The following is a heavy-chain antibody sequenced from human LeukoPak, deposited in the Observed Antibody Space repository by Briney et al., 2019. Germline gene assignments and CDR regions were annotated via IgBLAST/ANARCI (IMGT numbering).Heavy chain of an antibody. Sequence: SETLSLTCTVSGGSVSSGSYYWGWIRQPPGKGLECIGNMYYSGSTYYNPSLKSRVTISVDTSKNQFSLKLSSVTAADTAVYYCAGIYCSGGSCYLRYWGQGTLVTVSS. CDR2: MYYSGST. V-gene: IGHV4-39*01. CDR1: GGSVSSGSYY. J-gene: IGHJ4*02. D-gene: IGHD2-15*01. CDR3: AGIYCSGGSCYLRY.